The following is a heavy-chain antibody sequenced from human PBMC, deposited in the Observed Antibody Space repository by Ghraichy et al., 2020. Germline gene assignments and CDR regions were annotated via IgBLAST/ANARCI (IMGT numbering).Heavy chain of an antibody. CDR1: GFIFDNHW. J-gene: IGHJ4*02. D-gene: IGHD2-15*01. CDR3: ARETRFCSGDGCYPDC. V-gene: IGHV3-7*03. CDR2: IKRDGSEK. Sequence: GGSLRLSCAASGFIFDNHWMSWVRQAPGKGLEWVANIKRDGSEKYYVDSVKGRFTISRDNAKNSLSLQMNSLRAEDTAMYYCARETRFCSGDGCYPDCWGQGTLVTVSS.